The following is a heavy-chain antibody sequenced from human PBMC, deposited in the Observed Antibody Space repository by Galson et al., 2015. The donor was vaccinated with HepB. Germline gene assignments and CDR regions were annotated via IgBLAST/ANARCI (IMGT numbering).Heavy chain of an antibody. CDR3: ATGMALLWFGELFKGFDP. V-gene: IGHV1-24*01. CDR1: GYTLTELS. Sequence: SVKVSCKVSGYTLTELSMHWVRQAPGKGLEWMGGFDPEDGETIYAQKFQGRVTMTEDTSTDTAYMELSSLRSEDTAVYYCATGMALLWFGELFKGFDPWGQGTLVTVSS. J-gene: IGHJ5*02. D-gene: IGHD3-10*01. CDR2: FDPEDGET.